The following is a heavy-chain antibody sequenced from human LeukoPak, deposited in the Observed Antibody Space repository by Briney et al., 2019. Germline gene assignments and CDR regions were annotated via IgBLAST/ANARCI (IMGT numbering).Heavy chain of an antibody. D-gene: IGHD5-18*01. CDR2: INPNSGGT. V-gene: IGHV1-2*02. CDR1: GYTFTGYY. CDR3: ATAPAMGAYLGLNMDV. J-gene: IGHJ6*03. Sequence: ASVKVSCKASGYTFTGYYMHWVRQAPGQGLEWMGWINPNSGGTNYAQKFQGRVTMTRDTSISTAYMELSRLRSDDTAVYYCATAPAMGAYLGLNMDVWGKGTTVTISS.